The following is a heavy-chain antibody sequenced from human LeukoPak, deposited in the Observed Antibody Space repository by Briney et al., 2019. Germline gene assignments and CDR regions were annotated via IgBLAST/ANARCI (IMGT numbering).Heavy chain of an antibody. J-gene: IGHJ5*02. CDR3: AREDVWFGEWNLFYP. CDR1: GFTFSSYW. Sequence: GGSLRLSCAASGFTFSSYWMSWVRQAPGKGLEWVANIKQDGSEKYYVDSVKGRFTISRDNAKNSLYLQMNSLRAEDTAVYYCAREDVWFGEWNLFYPGGQGTLVTVSS. D-gene: IGHD3-10*01. CDR2: IKQDGSEK. V-gene: IGHV3-7*01.